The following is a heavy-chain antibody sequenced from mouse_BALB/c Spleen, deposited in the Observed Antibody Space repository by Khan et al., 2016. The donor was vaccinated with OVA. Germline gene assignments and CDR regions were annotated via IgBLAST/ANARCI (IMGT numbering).Heavy chain of an antibody. V-gene: IGHV2-6-5*01. D-gene: IGHD1-1*02. Sequence: QVQLKESGPGLVAPSQSLSITCTVSGFSLTDYGVSWIRQPPGKGLELLGLIWGCGSTYYNLVLKSRLSISKDNSKSQVFLKMNSLQTDDTTMYYCAKLLWSHYYAMDYWGQGTSVTVSS. CDR3: AKLLWSHYYAMDY. CDR1: GFSLTDYG. CDR2: IWGCGST. J-gene: IGHJ4*01.